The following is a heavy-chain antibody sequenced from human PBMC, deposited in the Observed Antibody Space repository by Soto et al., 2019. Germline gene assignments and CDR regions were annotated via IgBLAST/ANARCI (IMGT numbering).Heavy chain of an antibody. CDR2: INSDGSST. D-gene: IGHD3-3*01. J-gene: IGHJ6*02. V-gene: IGHV3-74*01. CDR1: GFTFSSYW. CDR3: ARGPGEGYDFWSGYPIYYYYGMDV. Sequence: GGSLRLSCAASGFTFSSYWMHWVRQAPGKGLVWVSRINSDGSSTSYADSVKGRFTISRDNAKNTLYLQMNSLRAEDTAVYYCARGPGEGYDFWSGYPIYYYYGMDVWGQGTTVTVSS.